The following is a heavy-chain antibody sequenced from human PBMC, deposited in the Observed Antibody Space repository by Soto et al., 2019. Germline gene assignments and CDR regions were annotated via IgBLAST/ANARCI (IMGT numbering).Heavy chain of an antibody. D-gene: IGHD6-19*01. J-gene: IGHJ3*02. CDR2: ISAYNGNT. V-gene: IGHV1-18*01. CDR3: ARDPGSSGWYAAFDI. Sequence: GASVKVSCKASGYTFTSYGISWVRQAPGQGLEWMGWISAYNGNTNYAQKLQGRVTMTTDTSTSTACMELRSLRSDDTAVYYCARDPGSSGWYAAFDIWGQGTMVTVSS. CDR1: GYTFTSYG.